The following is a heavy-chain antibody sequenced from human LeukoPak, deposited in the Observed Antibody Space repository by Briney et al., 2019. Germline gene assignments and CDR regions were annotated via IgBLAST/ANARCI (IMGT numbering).Heavy chain of an antibody. CDR1: GDSVSSSNYY. D-gene: IGHD3-22*01. CDR2: IYYSGST. V-gene: IGHV4-61*01. J-gene: IGHJ4*02. Sequence: PSETLSLTCTVFGDSVSSSNYYWAWFRQPPGKGLEWIGYIYYSGSTNYNPSLKSRVTISVDTSKNQFSLKLSSVTAADTAVYYCARVQRLVDSSGYLIPPHFDYWGQGTLVTVSS. CDR3: ARVQRLVDSSGYLIPPHFDY.